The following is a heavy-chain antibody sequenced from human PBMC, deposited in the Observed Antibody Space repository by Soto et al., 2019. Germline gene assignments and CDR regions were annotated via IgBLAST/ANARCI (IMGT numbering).Heavy chain of an antibody. V-gene: IGHV3-30*18. CDR3: AKGSSSGGGFVY. D-gene: IGHD6-6*01. Sequence: ESGGGVVQPGRSLRFSCAASGFTFSSYGMHWVRQAPGKGLEWVAVISYDGSNKYYADSVKGRFTISRDDSKNTLYLQMNSLRAEDTAVYYCAKGSSSGGGFVYWGQGTLVTVSS. CDR1: GFTFSSYG. J-gene: IGHJ4*02. CDR2: ISYDGSNK.